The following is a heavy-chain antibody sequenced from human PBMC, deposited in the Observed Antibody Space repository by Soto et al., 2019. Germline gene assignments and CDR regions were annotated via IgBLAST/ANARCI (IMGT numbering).Heavy chain of an antibody. CDR2: IKSKTDGGTT. CDR1: GFTFSNAW. V-gene: IGHV3-15*07. Sequence: EVQLVESGGGLVKPGGSLRLSCAASGFTFSNAWMNWVRQAPGKGLEWVGRIKSKTDGGTTDYAAPVKGRFTISRDKSTNTLYLQMNSLKTEDTAVYYCTTDLRPKHTPIDYWGQGTLVTVSS. J-gene: IGHJ4*02. D-gene: IGHD2-15*01. CDR3: TTDLRPKHTPIDY.